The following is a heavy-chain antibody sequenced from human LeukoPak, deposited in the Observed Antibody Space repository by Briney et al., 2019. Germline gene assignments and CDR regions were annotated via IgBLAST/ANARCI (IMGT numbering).Heavy chain of an antibody. J-gene: IGHJ1*01. CDR1: GLTFSNYW. Sequence: PGGSLRLSCAASGLTFSNYWMSWVRQAPGKELEWVSVISGSGGSTYYADSVKGRFTISRDNSKNTLYLQMNSLRAEDTAVYYCAKEIYGDSTGGRFQHWGQGTLVTVSS. CDR2: ISGSGGST. V-gene: IGHV3-23*01. D-gene: IGHD4-17*01. CDR3: AKEIYGDSTGGRFQH.